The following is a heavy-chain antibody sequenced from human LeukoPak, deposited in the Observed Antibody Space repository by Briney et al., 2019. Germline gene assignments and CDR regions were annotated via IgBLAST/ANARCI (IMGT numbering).Heavy chain of an antibody. Sequence: SETLSLTCTVSGGSISSGGYYWSWIRQPAGKGLEWIGRIYTSGSTNYNPSLKSRVTMSVDTSKNQFSLKLSSVTAADTAVYYCARDSSSWYEAFDIWGQGTMVTVSS. V-gene: IGHV4-61*02. CDR1: GGSISSGGYY. CDR2: IYTSGST. D-gene: IGHD6-13*01. J-gene: IGHJ3*02. CDR3: ARDSSSWYEAFDI.